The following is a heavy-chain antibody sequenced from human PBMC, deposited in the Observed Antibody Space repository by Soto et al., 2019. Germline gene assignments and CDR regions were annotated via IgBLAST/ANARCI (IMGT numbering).Heavy chain of an antibody. CDR3: ARDLISYSSNAISWFDP. D-gene: IGHD6-13*01. CDR1: GYTFTNHG. V-gene: IGHV1-18*01. J-gene: IGHJ5*02. CDR2: ISTSNGKT. Sequence: ASVKVSCKTSGYTFTNHGISWVRQAPGRGLEWMGWISTSNGKTDYTQKLQGRLTLTTDTSTSTAYVPLSNLASDHPAESYCARDLISYSSNAISWFDPWGQETLVTASS.